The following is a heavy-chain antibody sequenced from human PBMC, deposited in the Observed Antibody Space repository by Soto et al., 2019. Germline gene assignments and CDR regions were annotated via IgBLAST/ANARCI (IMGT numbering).Heavy chain of an antibody. J-gene: IGHJ4*02. D-gene: IGHD6-13*01. Sequence: EVQLVESGGGLVQPGRSLRLSCAASGFTFGDYAMHWVRQTPGKGLEWVSCISWNSDSIAYADSVKGRFTISRDNAKNSLYLQMNSLRAEDTALYYCTKDIGSSYFTYYFDSWGQGNLVTVSS. V-gene: IGHV3-9*01. CDR1: GFTFGDYA. CDR2: ISWNSDSI. CDR3: TKDIGSSYFTYYFDS.